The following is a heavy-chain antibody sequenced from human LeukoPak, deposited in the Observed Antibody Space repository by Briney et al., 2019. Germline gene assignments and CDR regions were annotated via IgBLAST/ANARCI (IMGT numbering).Heavy chain of an antibody. V-gene: IGHV1-2*02. J-gene: IGHJ5*02. CDR1: GYTFTRYY. D-gene: IGHD1-26*01. Sequence: ASVKVSCKASGYTFTRYYMHWVRQAPGQGREWMGWINPNSGGTNYAQKFQGRVTMTRDTSISTAYMELSRLRSDDTAVYYCAGSGSYSSWFDPGGQGTLVTVSS. CDR3: AGSGSYSSWFDP. CDR2: INPNSGGT.